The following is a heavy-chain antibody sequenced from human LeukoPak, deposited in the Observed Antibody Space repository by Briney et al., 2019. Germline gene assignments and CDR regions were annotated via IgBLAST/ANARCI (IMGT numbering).Heavy chain of an antibody. D-gene: IGHD3-9*01. CDR2: INHNGAAI. J-gene: IGHJ4*02. V-gene: IGHV3-48*02. CDR3: ARDYDWAFDF. Sequence: XGXGCVAYINHNGAAIYYPDLVKGGFIISRNNAKNSLFLQMNDLRDEDTAVSYCARDYDWAFDFWGQGTRVTVSS.